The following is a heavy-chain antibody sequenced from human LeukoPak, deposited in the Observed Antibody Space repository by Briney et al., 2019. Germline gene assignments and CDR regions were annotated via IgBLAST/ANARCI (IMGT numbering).Heavy chain of an antibody. CDR3: ARDGVKSASLRSEDYYDFWSGYQSEYVQH. Sequence: PGGSLRLSCVASGFTFSSYSMNWVRQAPGEGLEWVSSISSSSSYIYYADSVKGRFTIPRDNAKNSLYLQMNSLRAEDTAVYYCARDGVKSASLRSEDYYDFWSGYQSEYVQHWGQGTLVTVSS. D-gene: IGHD3-3*01. CDR2: ISSSSSYI. CDR1: GFTFSSYS. J-gene: IGHJ1*01. V-gene: IGHV3-21*01.